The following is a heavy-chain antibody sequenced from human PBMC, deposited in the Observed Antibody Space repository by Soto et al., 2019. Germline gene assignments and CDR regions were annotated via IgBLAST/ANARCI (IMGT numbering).Heavy chain of an antibody. J-gene: IGHJ4*02. Sequence: LPETLSLTCTVSGGSISSYYWSWIRQPPGKGLEWIGYIYYSGSTNYNPSLKSRVTISVDTSKNQFSLKLSSVTAADTAVYYCARGVYYGSGSDYFDYWGQGTLVTVSS. CDR2: IYYSGST. D-gene: IGHD3-10*01. CDR3: ARGVYYGSGSDYFDY. CDR1: GGSISSYY. V-gene: IGHV4-59*01.